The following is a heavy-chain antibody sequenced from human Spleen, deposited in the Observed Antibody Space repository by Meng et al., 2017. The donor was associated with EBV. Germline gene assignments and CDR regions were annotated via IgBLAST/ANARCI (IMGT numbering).Heavy chain of an antibody. CDR2: INPRGGGT. V-gene: IGHV1-46*01. D-gene: IGHD2-15*01. Sequence: QVHLVQSGAEVKRPGASVKVSCKVSGNTLTEDSVHWVRQAPGKGLEWMGIINPRGGGTNYAQSFQGRVTVTRDTSTSTVYMELSSLRSDDTAVYYCTRDREPDCSGNSCYSFGCWGQGTLVTVSS. CDR3: TRDREPDCSGNSCYSFGC. J-gene: IGHJ4*02. CDR1: GNTLTEDS.